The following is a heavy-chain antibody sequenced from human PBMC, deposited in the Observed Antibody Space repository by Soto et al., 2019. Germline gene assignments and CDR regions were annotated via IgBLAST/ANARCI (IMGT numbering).Heavy chain of an antibody. J-gene: IGHJ4*01. V-gene: IGHV3-30*04. Sequence: QVQLAESGGGVVQPGGSLRLSCAASEFTFSNHDIHWVRQAPGKGLEWVGVISHDGRSKYYADSVKGRFTFSRDSSKNTLYLQMNSLRGEDTAVYYCARGSVYFDYWGQGTLVTVSS. CDR1: EFTFSNHD. D-gene: IGHD3-10*01. CDR3: ARGSVYFDY. CDR2: ISHDGRSK.